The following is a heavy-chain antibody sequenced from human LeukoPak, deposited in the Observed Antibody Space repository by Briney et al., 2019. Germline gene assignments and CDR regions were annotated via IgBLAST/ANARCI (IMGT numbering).Heavy chain of an antibody. J-gene: IGHJ4*02. Sequence: PGGSLRLSCAASGFTFSSYAMSWVCQAPGKGLEWVSAISGRGGSTYYADSVKGRFTLSRDNTKNTLYLQMNSLRAEDTAVYYCAKETMVRGVMDSYYFDYWGQGTLVTVSS. V-gene: IGHV3-23*01. CDR1: GFTFSSYA. D-gene: IGHD3-10*01. CDR3: AKETMVRGVMDSYYFDY. CDR2: ISGRGGST.